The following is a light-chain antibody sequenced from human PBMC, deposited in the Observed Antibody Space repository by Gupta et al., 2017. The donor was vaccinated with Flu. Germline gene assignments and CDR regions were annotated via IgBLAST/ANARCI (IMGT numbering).Light chain of an antibody. V-gene: IGLV1-47*01. CDR3: SAWDDSLSGV. J-gene: IGLJ3*02. Sequence: QRATSSCSASSTNIGNNYDYWYQQPPETPPKLLIYRNNQRPAGVPDRFSGSKSGTAASLTISVLGGEDEDYYYCSAWDDSLSGVFGGGTKLTVL. CDR2: RNN. CDR1: STNIGNNY.